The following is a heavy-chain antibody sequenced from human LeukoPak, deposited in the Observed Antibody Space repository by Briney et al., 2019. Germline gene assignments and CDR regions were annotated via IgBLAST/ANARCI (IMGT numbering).Heavy chain of an antibody. J-gene: IGHJ4*02. Sequence: GGSLGLSWAASGFTFSTHWMSWFRQVPGKGLEWVANIKEDGSEKYYVDSVKGRFTISRDNAKKSLYLQMNSLRAEDSAIYYCASGYLDDFWSGHFWGQGTQVTVSS. V-gene: IGHV3-7*01. CDR3: ASGYLDDFWSGHF. CDR2: IKEDGSEK. D-gene: IGHD3-3*01. CDR1: GFTFSTHW.